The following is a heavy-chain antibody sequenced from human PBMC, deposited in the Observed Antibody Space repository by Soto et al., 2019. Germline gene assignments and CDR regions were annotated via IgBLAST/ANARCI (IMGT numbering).Heavy chain of an antibody. CDR2: IFYSGST. Sequence: ETLSLTCTVSGGSISSYYWSWIRQPPGKGLEWIGYIFYSGSTNYNPSLKSRVTISVDTSKNQFPLKLSSVTAADTAVYYCARRYSSGFDYWGQGTLVTVS. V-gene: IGHV4-59*08. D-gene: IGHD6-19*01. CDR3: ARRYSSGFDY. CDR1: GGSISSYY. J-gene: IGHJ4*02.